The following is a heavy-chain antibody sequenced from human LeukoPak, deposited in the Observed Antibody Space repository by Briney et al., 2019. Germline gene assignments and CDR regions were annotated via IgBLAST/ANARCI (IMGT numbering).Heavy chain of an antibody. J-gene: IGHJ4*02. CDR1: GFTFGDYA. D-gene: IGHD6-19*01. Sequence: GGSLRLSCTASGFTFGDYAMSWFRQAPGKGLEWVGLIRSKAYGGTTEYAASVKGRFTISRDDSKSIAYLQMNSLKTEDTAVYYCTRDLYSSGWTVDYWGQGTLVTVSS. CDR3: TRDLYSSGWTVDY. V-gene: IGHV3-49*03. CDR2: IRSKAYGGTT.